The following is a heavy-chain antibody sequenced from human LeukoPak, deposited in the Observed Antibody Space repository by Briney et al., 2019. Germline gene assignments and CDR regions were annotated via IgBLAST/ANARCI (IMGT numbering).Heavy chain of an antibody. D-gene: IGHD2-15*01. CDR2: INPNSGGT. V-gene: IGHV1-2*06. J-gene: IGHJ4*02. CDR3: ARDCSGGSCYQGGLDY. CDR1: GYTFTGYY. Sequence: ASVKVSCKASGYTFTGYYMHWVRQAPGQGLEWMGRINPNSGGTNYAQKFQGRVTMTRDTSISTAYMELSRLRSDDTAGYYCARDCSGGSCYQGGLDYWGQGTLVTVSS.